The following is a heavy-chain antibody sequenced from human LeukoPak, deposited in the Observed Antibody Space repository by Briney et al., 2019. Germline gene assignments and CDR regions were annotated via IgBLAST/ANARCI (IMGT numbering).Heavy chain of an antibody. CDR2: MNPNSGNT. CDR3: AIKESLSDAFDI. V-gene: IGHV1-8*03. D-gene: IGHD2/OR15-2a*01. Sequence: ASVKVSCKASGYTFTSYGISWVRQATGQGLEWMGWMNPNSGNTGYAQKFQGRVTITRNTSISTAYMELSSLRSEDAAVYYCAIKESLSDAFDIWGQGTMVTVSS. J-gene: IGHJ3*02. CDR1: GYTFTSYG.